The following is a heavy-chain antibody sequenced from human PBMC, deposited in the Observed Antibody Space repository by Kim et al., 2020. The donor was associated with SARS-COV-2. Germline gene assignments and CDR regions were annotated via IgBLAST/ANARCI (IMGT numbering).Heavy chain of an antibody. Sequence: TEYAVSMKSRVTLNPDTSKNQFSLQLNSVTPEDTAVYYCARDGTTGDFDYWGQGTLVTVSS. CDR3: ARDGTTGDFDY. CDR2: T. D-gene: IGHD4-17*01. V-gene: IGHV6-1*01. J-gene: IGHJ4*02.